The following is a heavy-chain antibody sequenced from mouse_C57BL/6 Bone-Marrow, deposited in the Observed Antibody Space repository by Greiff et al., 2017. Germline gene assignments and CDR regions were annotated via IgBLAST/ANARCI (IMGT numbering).Heavy chain of an antibody. J-gene: IGHJ1*03. V-gene: IGHV5-2*01. CDR1: EYEFPSHD. CDR3: VTTFYWYFDV. D-gene: IGHD2-1*01. Sequence: EVMLVESGGGLVQPGESLKLSCESNEYEFPSHDMSWVRKTPEKRLELVAAINSDGGSTYYPDTMERRFIISRDNTKKTLYLQMSSLRSEDTALYHPVTTFYWYFDVWGTGTTVTVSS. CDR2: INSDGGST.